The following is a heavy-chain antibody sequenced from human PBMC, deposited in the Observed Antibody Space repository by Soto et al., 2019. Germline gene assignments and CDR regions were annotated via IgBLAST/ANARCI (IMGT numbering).Heavy chain of an antibody. CDR2: ISYDGSNK. CDR1: GFTFSSYA. J-gene: IGHJ4*02. Sequence: QVQLVESGGCVVQPGRSLRLSCAASGFTFSSYAMHWVRQAPGKGLEWVAVISYDGSNKYYSDSVKGRFTISRDNSENTLYLQMNSLRAEDTAVYYCARGLRSSSLCYFDYWGQGTLVTVSS. V-gene: IGHV3-30-3*01. CDR3: ARGLRSSSLCYFDY. D-gene: IGHD6-6*01.